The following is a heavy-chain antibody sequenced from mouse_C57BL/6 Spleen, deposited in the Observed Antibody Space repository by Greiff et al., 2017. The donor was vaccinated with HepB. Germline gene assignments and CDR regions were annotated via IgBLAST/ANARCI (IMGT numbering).Heavy chain of an antibody. CDR3: ARYGDYGSSYYFDY. CDR2: IHPNSGST. Sequence: QVHVKQPGAELVKPGASVKLSCKASGYTFTSYWMHWVKQRPGQGLEWIGMIHPNSGSTNYNEKFKSKATLTVDKSSSTAYMQLSSLTSEDSAVYYCARYGDYGSSYYFDYWGQGTTLTVSS. D-gene: IGHD1-1*01. V-gene: IGHV1-64*01. CDR1: GYTFTSYW. J-gene: IGHJ2*01.